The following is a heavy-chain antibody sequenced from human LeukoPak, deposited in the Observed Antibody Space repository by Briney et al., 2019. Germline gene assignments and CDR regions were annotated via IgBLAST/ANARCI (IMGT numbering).Heavy chain of an antibody. V-gene: IGHV4-31*03. D-gene: IGHD2-2*01. Sequence: SQTLSLTCTVSGGSISSGGYYWSWIRQHPGKGLEWIGYIYYSGSTYYNPSLKSRVTISVDTSKNQFSLEVNSVTAADTAVYYCARAYCTSTICWGYFDYWGQGTLVTVSS. J-gene: IGHJ4*02. CDR3: ARAYCTSTICWGYFDY. CDR1: GGSISSGGYY. CDR2: IYYSGST.